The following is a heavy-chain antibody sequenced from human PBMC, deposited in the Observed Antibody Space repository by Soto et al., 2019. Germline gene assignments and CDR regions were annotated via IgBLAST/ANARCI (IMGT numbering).Heavy chain of an antibody. Sequence: PGGSLRLSCAASGFTFSSYAISWVRQAPGKGLEWVSAISGSGGSTYYADSVKGRFTISRDNSKNTLYLQMNSLRAEDTAVYYCAKDLWSEGGYSYGKYYYYYYGMDVWGQGTTVTVSS. D-gene: IGHD5-18*01. CDR2: ISGSGGST. V-gene: IGHV3-23*01. CDR1: GFTFSSYA. CDR3: AKDLWSEGGYSYGKYYYYYYGMDV. J-gene: IGHJ6*02.